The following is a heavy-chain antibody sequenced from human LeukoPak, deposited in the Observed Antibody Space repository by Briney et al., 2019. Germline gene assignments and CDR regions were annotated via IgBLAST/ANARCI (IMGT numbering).Heavy chain of an antibody. Sequence: PGRSLRLSCAASGFTFDDYAMHWVRQAPGKGREWVSGISWNSGSIGYADSVKGRFTISRDNAKNPLYLQMNSLRAEDTALYYCAKDTKLAVAGTLDYWGQGTLVTVSS. D-gene: IGHD6-19*01. CDR3: AKDTKLAVAGTLDY. V-gene: IGHV3-9*01. CDR2: ISWNSGSI. CDR1: GFTFDDYA. J-gene: IGHJ4*02.